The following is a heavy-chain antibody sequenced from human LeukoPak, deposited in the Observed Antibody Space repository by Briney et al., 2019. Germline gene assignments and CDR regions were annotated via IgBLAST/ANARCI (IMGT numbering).Heavy chain of an antibody. V-gene: IGHV4-34*01. CDR3: ARESHDAFDI. CDR2: INHSGST. CDR1: GGSFSGYY. Sequence: SETLSLTCAVYGGSFSGYYWSWIRQPPGKGLEWIGEINHSGSTNYNPSLKSRVTISVDTSKTQFSLKVNSVTAADTAVYYCARESHDAFDIWGQGTMVTVSS. J-gene: IGHJ3*02.